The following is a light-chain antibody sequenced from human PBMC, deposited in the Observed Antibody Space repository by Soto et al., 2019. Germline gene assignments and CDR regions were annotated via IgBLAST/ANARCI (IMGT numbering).Light chain of an antibody. CDR1: SSNIGRNS. J-gene: IGLJ2*01. CDR3: AAWDDSLNGFVV. V-gene: IGLV1-44*01. Sequence: QSVVTQPPSASGTPGQRVTISCSGSSSNIGRNSVNWYQQLPGTAPKLLIYNNNQRPSGVPDRFSGSKSGTSASLAISGLQSEDEADYYCAAWDDSLNGFVVFGGGTKVTVL. CDR2: NNN.